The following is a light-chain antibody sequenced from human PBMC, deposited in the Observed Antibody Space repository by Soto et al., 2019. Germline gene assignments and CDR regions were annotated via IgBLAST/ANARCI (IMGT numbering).Light chain of an antibody. CDR2: GAS. J-gene: IGKJ2*01. V-gene: IGKV3-20*01. CDR3: QQYGSPVT. Sequence: EIVLTQSPGTLSLSPGERATLSCRASQSVSSSYLAWYQQKPGQAPRLLIYGASSRATGIPDRFSGSGSGADFPLTISRLDPEDFAVYYCQQYGSPVTFGQGTKLEIK. CDR1: QSVSSSY.